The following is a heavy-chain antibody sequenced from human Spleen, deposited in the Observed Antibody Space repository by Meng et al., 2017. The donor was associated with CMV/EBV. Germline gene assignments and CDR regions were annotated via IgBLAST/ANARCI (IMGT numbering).Heavy chain of an antibody. CDR3: ARAGLGIVIEPRTMPGETYYFSSLDV. J-gene: IGHJ6*02. V-gene: IGHV1-2*02. CDR2: INPNSGGT. CDR1: GYTFTGYY. Sequence: ASVKVSCKTSGYTFTGYYMHWVRQAPGQGLEWMGWINPNSGGTKYAQNFQGRVIMTRDTSFTTAYMELTSLRSDDTAVYYCARAGLGIVIEPRTMPGETYYFSSLDVWGQGTTVTVSS. D-gene: IGHD2/OR15-2a*01.